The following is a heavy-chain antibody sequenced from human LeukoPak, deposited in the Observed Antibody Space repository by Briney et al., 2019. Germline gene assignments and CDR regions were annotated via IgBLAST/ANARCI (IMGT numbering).Heavy chain of an antibody. J-gene: IGHJ3*02. CDR3: ARAGRYYYDSRDAFDI. D-gene: IGHD3-22*01. V-gene: IGHV3-48*04. CDR2: ISSSSSTI. Sequence: GGSLRLSCAASGFTFSSYSMNWVRQAPGKGLEWVSYISSSSSTIYYADSVKGRFTISRDNAKNSLYLQMNSLRAEDTAVYYCARAGRYYYDSRDAFDIWGQGTMVTVSS. CDR1: GFTFSSYS.